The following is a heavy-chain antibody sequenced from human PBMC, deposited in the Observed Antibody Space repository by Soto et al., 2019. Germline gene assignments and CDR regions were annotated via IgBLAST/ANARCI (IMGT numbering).Heavy chain of an antibody. CDR3: AKDLLPTEYYYYGMDV. J-gene: IGHJ6*02. CDR1: GFSFHYYA. CDR2: ISWNSGGI. Sequence: EVQLVESGGGLVQPGTSLRLSCAASGFSFHYYAMHWVRQAPGKGLEWVSGISWNSGGIDYADSVKGRFTISRDNAKNSLYLLMNSLRAEDTAVYYCAKDLLPTEYYYYGMDVWGQGTTVTVSS. V-gene: IGHV3-9*01.